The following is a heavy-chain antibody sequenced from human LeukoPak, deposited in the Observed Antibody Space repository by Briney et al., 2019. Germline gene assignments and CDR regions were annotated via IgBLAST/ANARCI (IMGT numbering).Heavy chain of an antibody. J-gene: IGHJ4*02. CDR1: GFTFSSYA. CDR3: TTYGSGRKFDY. Sequence: GGSLRLSCAASGFTFSSYAMSWVRQAPGKGLEWAGRIESKTDGGTTDYAAPVKGRFTISRDDSTNTLYLQMNSLKSEDTAVYYCTTYGSGRKFDYWGQGILVTVSS. V-gene: IGHV3-15*04. CDR2: IESKTDGGTT. D-gene: IGHD3-10*01.